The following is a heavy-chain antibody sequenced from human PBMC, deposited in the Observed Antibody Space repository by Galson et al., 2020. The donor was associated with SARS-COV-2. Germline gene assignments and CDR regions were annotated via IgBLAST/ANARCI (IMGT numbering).Heavy chain of an antibody. CDR1: GGSISSGGYS. V-gene: IGHV4-30-2*01. CDR3: ARDRREQLWLPPSFDY. CDR2: IYHSGST. Sequence: SETLSLTCAVSGGSISSGGYSWSWIRQPPGKCLEWIGYIYHSGSTYYNPSLKSRVTISVDRSKNQFSLKLSSVTAADTAVYYCARDRREQLWLPPSFDYWGQGTLVTVSS. D-gene: IGHD5-18*01. J-gene: IGHJ4*02.